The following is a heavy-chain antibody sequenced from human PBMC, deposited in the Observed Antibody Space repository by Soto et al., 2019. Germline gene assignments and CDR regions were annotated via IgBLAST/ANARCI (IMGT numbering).Heavy chain of an antibody. V-gene: IGHV1-3*01. CDR3: ARGLMITFGGVSRSGAFDI. CDR1: GYTFTSYA. J-gene: IGHJ3*02. CDR2: INAGNGNT. Sequence: ASVKVSCKASGYTFTSYAMHWVRQAPGQRLEWMGWINAGNGNTKYSQKFQGRVTITRDTSASTAYMELSSLRSEDTAVYYCARGLMITFGGVSRSGAFDIWGQGTMVTVSS. D-gene: IGHD3-16*01.